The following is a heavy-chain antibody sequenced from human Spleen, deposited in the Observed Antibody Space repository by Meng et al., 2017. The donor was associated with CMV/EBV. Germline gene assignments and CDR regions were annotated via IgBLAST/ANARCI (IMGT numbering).Heavy chain of an antibody. D-gene: IGHD1-26*01. Sequence: GTFSSYAISWVRQAPGQGLEWMGGIIPILGIANYAQKFQGRVTITADKSTCTAYMELSSLRSEDTAVYYCARVVGGSYYKGGWVDPWGQGTLVTVSS. CDR3: ARVVGGSYYKGGWVDP. CDR1: GTFSSYA. CDR2: IIPILGIA. J-gene: IGHJ5*02. V-gene: IGHV1-69*10.